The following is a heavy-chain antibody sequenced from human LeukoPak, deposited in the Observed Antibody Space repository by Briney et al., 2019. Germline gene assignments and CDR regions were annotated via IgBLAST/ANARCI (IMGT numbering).Heavy chain of an antibody. J-gene: IGHJ4*02. V-gene: IGHV3-74*01. Sequence: GGSLRLSCAASGFTFSSYWMLWVRQIPGKGLLWVSRIKNDGSTTTYADSVKGRFTISRDNAKNMLYLQMNSLRPEDTAVYYCAREGAAMAPRYFDHWGRGTLVTVSS. CDR2: IKNDGSTT. CDR3: AREGAAMAPRYFDH. CDR1: GFTFSSYW. D-gene: IGHD5-18*01.